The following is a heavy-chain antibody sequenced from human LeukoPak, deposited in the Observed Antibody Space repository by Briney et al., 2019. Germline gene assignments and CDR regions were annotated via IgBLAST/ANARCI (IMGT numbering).Heavy chain of an antibody. J-gene: IGHJ3*02. Sequence: ASVKVSCKASGYTFTGYYMHWVRQAPGQGLEWMGWINPNSGGTNYAQKFQGRVTMTRDTSISTAYMELSRLRSDDTAVYYCARHSKPVRGVVGASNAFDIWGQGTMVTVSS. CDR3: ARHSKPVRGVVGASNAFDI. V-gene: IGHV1-2*02. CDR2: INPNSGGT. CDR1: GYTFTGYY. D-gene: IGHD1-26*01.